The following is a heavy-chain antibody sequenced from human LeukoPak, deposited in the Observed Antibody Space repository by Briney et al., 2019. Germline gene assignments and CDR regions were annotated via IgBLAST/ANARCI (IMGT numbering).Heavy chain of an antibody. Sequence: GGSLRLSCAASGFSFSNYPMSWVRQAPGKVLEWVSAISTSGASTYFADSVKGRFTISRDNSKNTLYLQMSSLRAEDTAIYYWAKVGGSYHYFDYWGQGTLVTVSS. J-gene: IGHJ4*02. CDR3: AKVGGSYHYFDY. CDR2: ISTSGAST. CDR1: GFSFSNYP. D-gene: IGHD1-26*01. V-gene: IGHV3-23*01.